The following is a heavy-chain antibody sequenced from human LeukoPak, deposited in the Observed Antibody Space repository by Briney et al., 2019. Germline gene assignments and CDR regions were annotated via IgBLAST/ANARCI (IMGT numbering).Heavy chain of an antibody. CDR1: GGPITSGNYY. D-gene: IGHD1-1*01. CDR3: ARHGTSGPFDY. J-gene: IGHJ4*02. CDR2: IKYSGTT. V-gene: IGHV4-39*01. Sequence: TSETLSLTCSVSGGPITSGNYYWGWIRQPPGKGLEWIGSIKYSGTTYQNPSLKSRATISVDTSKNQFSLKLSSVTAADTAVYYCARHGTSGPFDYWGQGTLVTVSS.